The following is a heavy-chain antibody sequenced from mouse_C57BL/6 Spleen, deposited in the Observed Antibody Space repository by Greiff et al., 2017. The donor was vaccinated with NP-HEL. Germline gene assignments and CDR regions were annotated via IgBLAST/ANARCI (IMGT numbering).Heavy chain of an antibody. CDR2: IYPGSGST. J-gene: IGHJ3*01. CDR3: ARRGLTGAWFAY. D-gene: IGHD1-1*01. V-gene: IGHV1-55*01. CDR1: GYTFTSYW. Sequence: QVQLKQPGAELVKPGASVKMSCKASGYTFTSYWITWVKQRPGQGLEWIGDIYPGSGSTNYNEKFKSKATLTVDTSSSTAYMQLSSLTSEDSAVYYCARRGLTGAWFAYWGQGTLVTVSA.